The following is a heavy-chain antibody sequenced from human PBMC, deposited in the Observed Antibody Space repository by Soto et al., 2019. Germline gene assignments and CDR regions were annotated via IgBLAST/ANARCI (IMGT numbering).Heavy chain of an antibody. CDR1: GGTFSSYA. V-gene: IGHV1-69*01. Sequence: QVQLVQSGAEVKKPGSSVKVSCKASGGTFSSYAISWVRQAPGQGLEWMGGIIPIFGTANYAQKFQGSVTITADESTSTAYMELSSLRSEDTAVYYCARGGLQSYYDFWSGYSIYGMDVWGQGTTVTVSS. J-gene: IGHJ6*02. CDR3: ARGGLQSYYDFWSGYSIYGMDV. D-gene: IGHD3-3*01. CDR2: IIPIFGTA.